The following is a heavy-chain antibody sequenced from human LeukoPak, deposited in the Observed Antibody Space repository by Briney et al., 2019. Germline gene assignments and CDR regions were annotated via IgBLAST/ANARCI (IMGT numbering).Heavy chain of an antibody. CDR1: GFTFDDYA. Sequence: GGTLRLSCAASGFTFDDYAMHWVRQAPGKGLEWVSLISWDGGSTYYADSVKGRFTISRDNSKNSLYLQMNSLRAEDTALYYCAKGGDSGSFDYWGQGTLVTVSS. J-gene: IGHJ4*02. CDR3: AKGGDSGSFDY. CDR2: ISWDGGST. D-gene: IGHD1-26*01. V-gene: IGHV3-43D*03.